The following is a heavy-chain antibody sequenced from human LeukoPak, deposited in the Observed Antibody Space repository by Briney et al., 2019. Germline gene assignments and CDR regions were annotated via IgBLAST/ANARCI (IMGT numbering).Heavy chain of an antibody. Sequence: SETLSLTCGVYGGSLSDYYWTWIRQPPGKGLEWIGEINHSGSTNYNPSLKSRVTISVDTSKNQFSLKLSSVTAADTAVYYCARGRDIVVVPAAPTRLNDAFDIWGQGTMVTVSS. D-gene: IGHD2-2*01. CDR3: ARGRDIVVVPAAPTRLNDAFDI. CDR2: INHSGST. V-gene: IGHV4-34*01. J-gene: IGHJ3*02. CDR1: GGSLSDYY.